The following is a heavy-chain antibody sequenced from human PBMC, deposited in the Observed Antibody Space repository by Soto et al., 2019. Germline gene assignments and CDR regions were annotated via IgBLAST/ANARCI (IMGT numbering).Heavy chain of an antibody. V-gene: IGHV3-15*01. CDR1: GFSFINAW. D-gene: IGHD1-26*01. CDR3: AKFHRDTGSSFDN. CDR2: IKTKSEGVTT. J-gene: IGHJ4*02. Sequence: GGSLRLSCEASGFSFINAWMTWVRQAPGKGLEWLGRIKTKSEGVTTDYAAPVKGRFIISRDDSKSTLYVQMNSLRPEDTAVYYCAKFHRDTGSSFDNWGQGTQVTVSS.